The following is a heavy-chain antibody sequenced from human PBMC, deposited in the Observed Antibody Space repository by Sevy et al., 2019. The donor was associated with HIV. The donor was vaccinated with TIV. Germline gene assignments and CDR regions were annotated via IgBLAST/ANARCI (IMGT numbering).Heavy chain of an antibody. CDR2: VLAGNGHT. V-gene: IGHV1-3*01. D-gene: IGHD3-3*01. J-gene: IGHJ4*02. CDR3: ARGKGGIFGVVTGQFDY. CDR1: GYTFRNNA. Sequence: ASVKVSCKASGYTFRNNAIHWVRQAPGQRLEWMGWVLAGNGHTKFSEKFQDRVTISRETSATTVYMDLTSLTSEDTAIYYCARGKGGIFGVVTGQFDYWGQGTLVTVSS.